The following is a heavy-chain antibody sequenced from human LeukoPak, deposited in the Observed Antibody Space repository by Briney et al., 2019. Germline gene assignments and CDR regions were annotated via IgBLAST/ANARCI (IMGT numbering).Heavy chain of an antibody. Sequence: GASVKVSCKASGYTFTSYDINWVRQATGQGLEWMGWMNPNSGNTGYAQKFQGRVTITRNTSISTAYMELSSRRSEDTAVYYCAARYYDSSGYYYFQHWGQGTLVTVSS. D-gene: IGHD3-22*01. V-gene: IGHV1-8*03. J-gene: IGHJ1*01. CDR1: GYTFTSYD. CDR2: MNPNSGNT. CDR3: AARYYDSSGYYYFQH.